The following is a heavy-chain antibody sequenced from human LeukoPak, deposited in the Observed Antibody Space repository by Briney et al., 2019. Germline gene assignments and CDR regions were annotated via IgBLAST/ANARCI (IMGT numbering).Heavy chain of an antibody. V-gene: IGHV4-4*07. CDR2: IFTSGST. CDR1: GGSISSHS. CDR3: ATGVHGIAAAGDYYFDY. J-gene: IGHJ4*02. Sequence: SETLSLTCTVSGGSISSHSWSWIRQPAGKGLEWIGRIFTSGSTYYNASLKSRVIMSVDTSKNQFSLKLSSVTAADTAVYYCATGVHGIAAAGDYYFDYWGQGTLVTVSS. D-gene: IGHD6-13*01.